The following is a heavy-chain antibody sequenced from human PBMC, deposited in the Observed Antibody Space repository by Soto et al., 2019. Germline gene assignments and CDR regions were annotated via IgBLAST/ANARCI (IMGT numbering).Heavy chain of an antibody. Sequence: QVQLVQSGAEVKKPGSSVKVSCKASGGTFSSYAISWVRQAPGQGLEWMGGIIPIFGTANYAQKFQGRVTITADESTSTAYMELSSLRSEDTAVYYCARDDKDFVLVPAAILDHYYYGMDVWGHGTTVTVSS. CDR2: IIPIFGTA. CDR3: ARDDKDFVLVPAAILDHYYYGMDV. CDR1: GGTFSSYA. D-gene: IGHD2-2*01. V-gene: IGHV1-69*12. J-gene: IGHJ6*02.